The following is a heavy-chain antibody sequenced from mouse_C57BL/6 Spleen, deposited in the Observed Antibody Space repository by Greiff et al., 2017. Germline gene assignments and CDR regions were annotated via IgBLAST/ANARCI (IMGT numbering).Heavy chain of an antibody. D-gene: IGHD1-1*01. J-gene: IGHJ4*01. CDR1: GYTFTEYT. V-gene: IGHV1-62-2*01. CDR2: FYPGSGSI. Sequence: VQLQQSGAELVKPGASVKLSCKASGYTFTEYTIHWVKQRSGQGLEWIGWFYPGSGSIKYNEKFKDKATLTADKSSSTVYMELSRLTSEDSAVYVCARHEEGYYYGSSYAMDYWGQGTSVTVSS. CDR3: ARHEEGYYYGSSYAMDY.